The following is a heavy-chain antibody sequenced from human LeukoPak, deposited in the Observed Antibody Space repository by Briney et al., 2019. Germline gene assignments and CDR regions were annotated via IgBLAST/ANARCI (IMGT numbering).Heavy chain of an antibody. V-gene: IGHV1-24*01. CDR2: FDPEDGER. CDR3: ATKYYDSSGYVY. Sequence: ASVKVSRKGSVYTLTELFMHWVRQAPGKGLEWMGGFDPEDGERINAQKFQGRVTMTEDTSTDTAYMELSSLRSEDTAVYYCATKYYDSSGYVYWGQGTLVTVSP. D-gene: IGHD3-22*01. CDR1: VYTLTELF. J-gene: IGHJ4*02.